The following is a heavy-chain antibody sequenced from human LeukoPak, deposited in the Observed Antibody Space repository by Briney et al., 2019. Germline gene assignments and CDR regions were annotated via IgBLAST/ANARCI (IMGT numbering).Heavy chain of an antibody. Sequence: SETLSLTCTVSGGSISSYYWRWLRQPPGKGLEWIGYIYFSGSTNYNPSLTSRVTISVDTSKNQFSLKLSSVTAADTAVYYCARLPYYDSSGYCPYYFDYWGQGTLVTVSS. J-gene: IGHJ4*02. V-gene: IGHV4-59*01. D-gene: IGHD3-22*01. CDR2: IYFSGST. CDR1: GGSISSYY. CDR3: ARLPYYDSSGYCPYYFDY.